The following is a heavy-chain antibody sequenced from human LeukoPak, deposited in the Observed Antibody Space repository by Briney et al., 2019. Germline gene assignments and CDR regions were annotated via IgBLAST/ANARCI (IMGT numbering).Heavy chain of an antibody. CDR3: AKDALLVGATLYYFDY. CDR2: IRYDGSNK. D-gene: IGHD1-26*01. Sequence: GGSLRLSCAASGFTFSSYGMHWVRQAPGKGLERVAFIRYDGSNKYYADSVKGRFTISRDNSKNTLYLQMNSLRAEDTAVYYCAKDALLVGATLYYFDYWGQGTLVTVSS. J-gene: IGHJ4*02. CDR1: GFTFSSYG. V-gene: IGHV3-30*02.